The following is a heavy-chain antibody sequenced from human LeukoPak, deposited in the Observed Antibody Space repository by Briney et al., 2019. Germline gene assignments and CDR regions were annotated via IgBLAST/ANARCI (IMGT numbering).Heavy chain of an antibody. Sequence: PGGSLILSCAASGFTFSSYWMSWVRQAPGKGLEGVANIKQDGSEKYYVDSVKGRFTISRDNAKNSLYLQMNSLRAEDTAVYYCARGGSVVVPAALRLFDYWGQGTLVTVSS. CDR1: GFTFSSYW. V-gene: IGHV3-7*03. CDR3: ARGGSVVVPAALRLFDY. J-gene: IGHJ4*02. D-gene: IGHD2-2*01. CDR2: IKQDGSEK.